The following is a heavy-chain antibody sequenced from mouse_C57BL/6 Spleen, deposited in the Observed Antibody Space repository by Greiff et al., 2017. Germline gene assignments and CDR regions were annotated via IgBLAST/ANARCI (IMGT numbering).Heavy chain of an antibody. J-gene: IGHJ2*01. CDR3: ARGGSSGYYFDY. Sequence: VQLQQSGAELAKPGASVKLSCKASGYTFTSYWMHWVKQRPGQGLEWIGYINPSSGYTKYNQKFKDQGTLTADKSSSTAYMQLSSLTYEDSAVYYCARGGSSGYYFDYWGQGTTLTVSS. V-gene: IGHV1-7*01. CDR1: GYTFTSYW. D-gene: IGHD3-2*02. CDR2: INPSSGYT.